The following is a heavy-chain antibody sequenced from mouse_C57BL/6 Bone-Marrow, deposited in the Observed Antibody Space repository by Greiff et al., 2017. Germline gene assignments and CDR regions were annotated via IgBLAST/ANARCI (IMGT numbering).Heavy chain of an antibody. D-gene: IGHD4-1*01. Sequence: QVQLQQPGAELVKPGASVKMSCKASGYTFTSYWITWVKQRPGQGLEWIGDIYPTSGRTNYNEKLTSKAILTVDTSSHTAYIQLSSLTSEDSAVFYCARSGPLGRSFDYWGQGTTLTVSS. V-gene: IGHV1-55*01. CDR2: IYPTSGRT. CDR1: GYTFTSYW. J-gene: IGHJ2*01. CDR3: ARSGPLGRSFDY.